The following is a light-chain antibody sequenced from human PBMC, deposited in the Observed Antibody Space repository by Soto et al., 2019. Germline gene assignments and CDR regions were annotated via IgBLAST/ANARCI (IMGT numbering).Light chain of an antibody. CDR1: RSISSW. CDR2: DAS. CDR3: QQYNNYWT. Sequence: DIQMTQSPSTLSASVGDRVTITCRASRSISSWLAWYQQKPGKPPKLLIYDASSFEGGVLSRFSGSGSGTEFTLTISSLQPDDSATYYCQQYNNYWTFGQGTKVDIK. J-gene: IGKJ1*01. V-gene: IGKV1-5*01.